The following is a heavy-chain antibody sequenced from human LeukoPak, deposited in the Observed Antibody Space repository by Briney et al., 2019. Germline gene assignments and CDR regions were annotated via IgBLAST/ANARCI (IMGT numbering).Heavy chain of an antibody. D-gene: IGHD1-26*01. CDR1: GFTFSSYG. J-gene: IGHJ4*02. CDR2: IRYDGSNK. CDR3: AKAVRVGATSLGDY. Sequence: PGGSLRLSCAASGFTFSSYGMHWVRQAPGKGLEWVAFIRYDGSNKYYADSVKGRFTISRDNSKNTLYLQMNSRRAEDTAVYYCAKAVRVGATSLGDYWGQGTLVTVSS. V-gene: IGHV3-30*02.